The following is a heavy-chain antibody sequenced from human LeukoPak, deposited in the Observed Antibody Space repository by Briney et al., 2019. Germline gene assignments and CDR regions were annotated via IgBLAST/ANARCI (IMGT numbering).Heavy chain of an antibody. V-gene: IGHV1-46*01. Sequence: GASVKVSCKASGHTFTNYYMHWVRQAPGQGLEWMGIINPSGGRTKYTQSFQGRVTMTRDTSTSTVYMELRSLRSEDTAVYYCAISPPFYGSGSDDYYYYYMDVWGKGTTVTISS. CDR3: AISPPFYGSGSDDYYYYYMDV. J-gene: IGHJ6*03. D-gene: IGHD3-10*01. CDR1: GHTFTNYY. CDR2: INPSGGRT.